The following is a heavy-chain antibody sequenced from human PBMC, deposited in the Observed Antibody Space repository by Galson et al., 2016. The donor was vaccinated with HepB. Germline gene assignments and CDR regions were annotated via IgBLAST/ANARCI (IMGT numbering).Heavy chain of an antibody. V-gene: IGHV3-23*01. J-gene: IGHJ6*02. CDR2: ISGSGGST. D-gene: IGHD3-10*01. CDR1: GFTFSSYP. Sequence: SLRLSCAASGFTFSSYPMSWVRQAPGKGLEWVSGISGSGGSTYYADSVKGRFTISRDNSKNTLYLQMNSLRAEDTAVYYCAKDNSGRKVFTMVRELSSMGGWGQGTTVTVSS. CDR3: AKDNSGRKVFTMVRELSSMGG.